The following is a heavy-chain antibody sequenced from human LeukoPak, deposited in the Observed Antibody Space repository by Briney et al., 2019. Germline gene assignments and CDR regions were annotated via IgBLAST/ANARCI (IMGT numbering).Heavy chain of an antibody. CDR1: GLTFSSYG. V-gene: IGHV3-33*06. CDR2: IWYGGSNK. J-gene: IGHJ6*03. Sequence: PGGSLRLSCAASGLTFSSYGMHWVRKAPGKGLEWVAVIWYGGSNKYYADSVKGRFTISRDNSKNTLYLQMSSLRAEDTAVYYCAKAGYSDYPYYYYYMDVWGKGTTVTVSS. CDR3: AKAGYSDYPYYYYYMDV. D-gene: IGHD4-11*01.